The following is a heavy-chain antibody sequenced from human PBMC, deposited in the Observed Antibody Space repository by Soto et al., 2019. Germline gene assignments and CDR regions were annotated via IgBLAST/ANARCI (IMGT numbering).Heavy chain of an antibody. J-gene: IGHJ4*02. CDR2: IYHGGST. CDR3: ATKGNGIYYFDY. D-gene: IGHD1-1*01. CDR1: GGSIYSSKW. Sequence: SETLSLTCAVSGGSIYSSKWWTWVRQPPGKGLEWIGEIYHGGSTNYNPSLKSRVTISVDKSKNQFSLTLSSVTAADTAVYYCATKGNGIYYFDYWGQGNLVTV. V-gene: IGHV4-4*02.